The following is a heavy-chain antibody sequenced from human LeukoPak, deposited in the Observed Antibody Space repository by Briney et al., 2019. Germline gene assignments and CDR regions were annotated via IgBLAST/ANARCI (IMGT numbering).Heavy chain of an antibody. CDR2: IGWSSGSI. V-gene: IGHV3-9*01. CDR1: GFTFDDYA. Sequence: GGSLRLSCAASGFTFDDYAMHWVRQAPGKGLEWVSGIGWSSGSIGYADSVKGRVTISRDNAKNSLYLQMNSLRAEDTALYYCAKDLRYYDSSGGFDYWGQGTLVTVSS. CDR3: AKDLRYYDSSGGFDY. D-gene: IGHD3-22*01. J-gene: IGHJ4*02.